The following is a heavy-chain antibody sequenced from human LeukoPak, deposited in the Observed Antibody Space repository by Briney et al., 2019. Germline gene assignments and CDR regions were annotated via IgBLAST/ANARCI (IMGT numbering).Heavy chain of an antibody. Sequence: SGGSLRLSCTASGFTVSSNYMSWVRQAPGKGLEWVSLIYSGGSTYYADSVKGRFTISRDNSKNTLYLQMNSLRAEDTAVYYCARAHSEVWGPPGYWGQGTLVTVSS. J-gene: IGHJ4*02. D-gene: IGHD7-27*01. CDR2: IYSGGST. CDR3: ARAHSEVWGPPGY. CDR1: GFTVSSNY. V-gene: IGHV3-53*01.